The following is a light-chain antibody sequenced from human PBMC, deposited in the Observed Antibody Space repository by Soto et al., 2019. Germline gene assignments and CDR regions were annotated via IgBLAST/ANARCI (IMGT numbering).Light chain of an antibody. J-gene: IGLJ1*01. CDR2: RDS. CDR3: QVWDSSTFYV. CDR1: NIGSKS. V-gene: IGLV3-9*01. Sequence: SYELTQPLSVSLALGQTARITCGGNNIGSKSVHWYQQKPGQAPVLVIYRDSNRPSGIPDRFSGSNSGNTATLTISRAQAGDEADYYCQVWDSSTFYVFGTGTKVTVL.